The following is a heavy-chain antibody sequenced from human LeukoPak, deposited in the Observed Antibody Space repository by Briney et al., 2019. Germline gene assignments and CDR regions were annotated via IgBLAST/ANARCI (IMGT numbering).Heavy chain of an antibody. CDR1: GGSISSGGYY. D-gene: IGHD6-13*01. CDR3: ARGVWGQQQPIDYYGMDV. Sequence: SETLSLTCTVSGGSISSGGYYWSWIRQHPGKGLEWIGYIYYSGSTYYNPSLKSRVTISVDTSKNQFSLKLSSVTAAVTAVYYCARGVWGQQQPIDYYGMDVWGQGTTVTVSS. V-gene: IGHV4-31*03. J-gene: IGHJ6*02. CDR2: IYYSGST.